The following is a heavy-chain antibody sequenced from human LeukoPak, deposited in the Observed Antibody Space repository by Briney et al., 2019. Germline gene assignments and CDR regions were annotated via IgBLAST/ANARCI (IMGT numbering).Heavy chain of an antibody. CDR3: ARPTVFGAVGD. CDR1: GGSVSSGSYY. CDR2: IYASGTT. D-gene: IGHD3-3*01. V-gene: IGHV4-61*01. J-gene: IGHJ4*02. Sequence: SETLSLTCTVSGGSVSSGSYYWSWIRQPPGEELEYIGYIYASGTTNYNPSLKSRVTILLDMSKNQFSLRLSSVTAADTAVYYCARPTVFGAVGDWGQGTLVTVSS.